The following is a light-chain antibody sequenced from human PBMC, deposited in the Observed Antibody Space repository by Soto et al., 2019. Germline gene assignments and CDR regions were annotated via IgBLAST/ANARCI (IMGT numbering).Light chain of an antibody. Sequence: EIVMTQSPATLSVSPGERATLSCRASQSISSNLAWYQQKPGQAPRLLIYGASTRAAGIPATFSGSGSGTEFTHTISSLQSEDFAVYYCQQYYNCPPRTFGQGTKLEIK. CDR1: QSISSN. CDR3: QQYYNCPPRT. J-gene: IGKJ2*02. V-gene: IGKV3-15*01. CDR2: GAS.